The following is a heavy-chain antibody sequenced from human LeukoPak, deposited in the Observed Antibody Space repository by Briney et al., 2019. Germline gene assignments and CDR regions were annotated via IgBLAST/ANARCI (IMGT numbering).Heavy chain of an antibody. Sequence: SVTVSCTASGGTFSSYAISWVRQAPGQGLEWMGGIIPIFGTANYAQKFQGRVTITADESTSTAYMELSSLRSEDTAVYYCARELSPYYGSGSYVGMDVWGQGTTVTVSS. CDR1: GGTFSSYA. CDR3: ARELSPYYGSGSYVGMDV. J-gene: IGHJ6*02. D-gene: IGHD3-10*01. CDR2: IIPIFGTA. V-gene: IGHV1-69*13.